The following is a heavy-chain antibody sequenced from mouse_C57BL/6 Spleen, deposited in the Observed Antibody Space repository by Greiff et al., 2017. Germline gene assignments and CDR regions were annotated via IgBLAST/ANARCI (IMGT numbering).Heavy chain of an antibody. D-gene: IGHD1-1*01. CDR3: ARHYYGSSYQGAMDY. J-gene: IGHJ4*01. CDR1: GFNIKNTY. Sequence: VQLQQSVAELVRPGASVKLSCTASGFNIKNTYMHWVKQRPEQGLEWIGRIDPANGNTKYAPKFQGKATITADPSSNTAYLQLSSLTSEDTAIYYCARHYYGSSYQGAMDYWGQGTSVTVSS. CDR2: IDPANGNT. V-gene: IGHV14-3*01.